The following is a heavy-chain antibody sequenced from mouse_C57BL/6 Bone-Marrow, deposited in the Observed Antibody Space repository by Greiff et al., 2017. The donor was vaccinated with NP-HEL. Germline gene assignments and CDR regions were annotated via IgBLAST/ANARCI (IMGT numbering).Heavy chain of an antibody. V-gene: IGHV5-4*01. Sequence: EVQLVESGGGLVKPGGSLKLSCAASGFTFSSYAMSWVRQTPEKRLEWVATISDGGSYTYYPDNVKGRFTISRDNAKNNLYLQMSHLKSEDTAMYYCARGDYYGSTFMDYWGQGTSVTVSS. CDR3: ARGDYYGSTFMDY. J-gene: IGHJ4*01. CDR2: ISDGGSYT. CDR1: GFTFSSYA. D-gene: IGHD1-1*01.